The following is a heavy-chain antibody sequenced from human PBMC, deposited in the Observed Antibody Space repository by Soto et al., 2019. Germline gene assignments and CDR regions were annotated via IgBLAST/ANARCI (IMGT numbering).Heavy chain of an antibody. D-gene: IGHD6-13*01. Sequence: EVQLLESGGGLVQPGGSLRLSCAASTFIFSNYAMSWVRQDPGEGLERISAISGSGGTTYYAKTGKGRFSISRDNSKNTLYLQLNSLRVEDTAIYYCATISDRGVAAALDLWGQCTLVIVSS. CDR1: TFIFSNYA. V-gene: IGHV3-23*01. CDR2: ISGSGGTT. CDR3: ATISDRGVAAALDL. J-gene: IGHJ1*01.